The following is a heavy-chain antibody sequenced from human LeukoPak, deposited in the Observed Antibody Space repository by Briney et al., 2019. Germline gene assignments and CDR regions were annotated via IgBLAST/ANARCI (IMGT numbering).Heavy chain of an antibody. CDR3: ARDQGGAGSGYYPYYYYYYMDV. CDR2: ISSSGSTI. J-gene: IGHJ6*03. Sequence: GGSLRLSCAASGFTFSDYYMSWIRQAPGKGLEWVSYISSSGSTIYYADSAKGRFTISRDNAKNSLYLQMNSLRAEDTAVYYCARDQGGAGSGYYPYYYYYYMDVWGKGTTVTVSS. D-gene: IGHD3-22*01. V-gene: IGHV3-11*04. CDR1: GFTFSDYY.